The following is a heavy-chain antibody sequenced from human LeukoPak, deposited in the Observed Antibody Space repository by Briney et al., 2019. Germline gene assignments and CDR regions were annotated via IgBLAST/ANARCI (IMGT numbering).Heavy chain of an antibody. V-gene: IGHV3-13*01. J-gene: IGHJ2*01. Sequence: GGSLRLSCAASGFPFTGYGMQWVRHATGKGLEWVSRIGVVGDTYYSDSVKGRFVIFRENAESSLFLQMNSLRPGDTAVYYCARRATGGSYFDLWGRGTLVTVSS. D-gene: IGHD7-27*01. CDR3: ARRATGGSYFDL. CDR1: GFPFTGYG. CDR2: IGVVGDT.